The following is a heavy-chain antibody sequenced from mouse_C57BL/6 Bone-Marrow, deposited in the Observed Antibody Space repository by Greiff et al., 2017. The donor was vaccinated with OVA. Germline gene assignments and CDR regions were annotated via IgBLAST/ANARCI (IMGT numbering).Heavy chain of an antibody. CDR3: ARPPYYYGSSYWYFDV. D-gene: IGHD1-1*01. CDR2: IYPGSGNT. J-gene: IGHJ1*03. CDR1: GYTFTDYY. V-gene: IGHV1-76*01. Sequence: QVQLKESGAELVRPGASVKLSCKASGYTFTDYYINWVKQRPGQGLEWIARIYPGSGNTYYNEKFKGKATLTAEKSSSTAYMQLSSLTSEDSAVYFCARPPYYYGSSYWYFDVWGTGTTVTVSS.